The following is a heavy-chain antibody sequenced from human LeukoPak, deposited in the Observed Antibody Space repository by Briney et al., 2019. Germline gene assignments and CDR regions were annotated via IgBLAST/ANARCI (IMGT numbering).Heavy chain of an antibody. CDR2: IYYSGST. CDR3: ARFVADNRAPYNWFDP. D-gene: IGHD2-21*01. CDR1: GGSISSYY. J-gene: IGHJ5*02. V-gene: IGHV4-59*08. Sequence: SETLSLTCTVSGGSISSYYWSWIRQPPGKGLEWIGYIYYSGSTNYNPSLKSRVTISVDTSKNQFSLKLSSVTAADTAVYYCARFVADNRAPYNWFDPWGQGTLVTVSS.